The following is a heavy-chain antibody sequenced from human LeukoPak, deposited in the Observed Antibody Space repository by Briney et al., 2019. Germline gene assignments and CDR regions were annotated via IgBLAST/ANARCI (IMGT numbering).Heavy chain of an antibody. CDR1: GFTVSNDY. J-gene: IGHJ5*02. CDR3: ARHDWFDP. CDR2: MYSGGST. Sequence: PGGSLRLSCAVSGFTVSNDYMSWVRQAPGKGLEWVSVMYSGGSTYYADSVKGRFTIPRDNSQNTLYLQMNSLRAEDTAMYYCARHDWFDPWGQGTLVTVSS. V-gene: IGHV3-66*04.